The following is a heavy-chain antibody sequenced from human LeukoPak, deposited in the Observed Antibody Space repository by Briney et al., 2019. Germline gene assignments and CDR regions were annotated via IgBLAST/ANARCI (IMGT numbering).Heavy chain of an antibody. CDR2: INHSGST. J-gene: IGHJ3*02. V-gene: IGHV4-34*01. CDR3: ASEVGAPDAFDI. Sequence: SETLSLTCAVYGGSFSGYYWSWIRQPPGKGLEWIGEINHSGSTNHNPSLKSRVTISVDTSKNQFSLKLSSVTAADTAVYYCASEVGAPDAFDIWGQGTMVTVSS. CDR1: GGSFSGYY. D-gene: IGHD1-26*01.